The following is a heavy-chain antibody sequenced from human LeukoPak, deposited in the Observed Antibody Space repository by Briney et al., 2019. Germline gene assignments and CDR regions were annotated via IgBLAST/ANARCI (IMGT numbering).Heavy chain of an antibody. CDR2: ISGSGGST. J-gene: IGHJ4*02. V-gene: IGHV3-23*01. D-gene: IGHD2-21*02. CDR3: AKARYRETYCGGDCYPLFDY. Sequence: PGGSLRLSCAASGFTFSSYGMSWVRQAPGKGLEWVSAISGSGGSTYYADSVKGRFTISRDNSKNTLYLQMNSLRAEDTAVYYCAKARYRETYCGGDCYPLFDYWGQGTLVTVSS. CDR1: GFTFSSYG.